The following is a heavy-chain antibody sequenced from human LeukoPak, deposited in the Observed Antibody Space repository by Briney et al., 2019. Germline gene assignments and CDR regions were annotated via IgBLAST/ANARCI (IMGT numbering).Heavy chain of an antibody. V-gene: IGHV3-23*01. Sequence: GGSLRLSCAASGFTFSSYGMHWVRQAPGKGLEWVSGISGSGGSTYYPDSVKGRFTISRDNSKNTLYLQMNSLRAEDTAVYYCAKDRTTLFYWGQGTLVTVSS. D-gene: IGHD4-17*01. CDR3: AKDRTTLFY. J-gene: IGHJ4*02. CDR1: GFTFSSYG. CDR2: ISGSGGST.